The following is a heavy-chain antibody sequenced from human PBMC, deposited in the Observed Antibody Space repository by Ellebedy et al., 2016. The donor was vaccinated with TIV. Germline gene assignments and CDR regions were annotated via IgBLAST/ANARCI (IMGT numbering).Heavy chain of an antibody. CDR3: ARDSNWPSWDGDFDY. D-gene: IGHD1-1*01. CDR1: GFTFSSYS. CDR2: ISSSSSYI. J-gene: IGHJ4*02. Sequence: GESLKISCAASGFTFSSYSMNWVRQAPGKGLEWVSSISSSSSYIYYADSVKGRFTISRDNAKNSLYLQMNSLRAEDTAVYYCARDSNWPSWDGDFDYWGQGTLVTVSS. V-gene: IGHV3-21*01.